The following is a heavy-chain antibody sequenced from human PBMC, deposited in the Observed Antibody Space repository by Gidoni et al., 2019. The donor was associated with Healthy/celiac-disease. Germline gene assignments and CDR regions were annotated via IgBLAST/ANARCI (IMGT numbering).Heavy chain of an antibody. CDR2: IYYSGST. D-gene: IGHD6-6*01. CDR3: ARLDSSSSGDY. J-gene: IGHJ4*02. CDR1: GGSISSSSYY. V-gene: IGHV4-39*01. Sequence: QLQLQESGPGLVKPSETLSLTFTVSGGSISSSSYYWGWIRQPPGKGLEWIGSIYYSGSTYYNPSLKSRVTISVDTSKNQFSLKLSSVTAADTAVYYCARLDSSSSGDYWGQGTLVTVSS.